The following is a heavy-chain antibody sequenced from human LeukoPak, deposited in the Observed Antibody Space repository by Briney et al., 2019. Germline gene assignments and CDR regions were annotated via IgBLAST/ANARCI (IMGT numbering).Heavy chain of an antibody. CDR1: GYTFTNND. CDR2: VSTDSGDT. CDR3: TRGRAAGD. J-gene: IGHJ4*02. Sequence: AASVKVSCTASGYTFTNNDITWVRQGTGQGIEWMGWVSTDSGDTGYAPNFRGRVTMTTGTSIDTAYMELTSLTSEDTAIYYCTRGRAAGDWGQGTLVTVSS. D-gene: IGHD6-19*01. V-gene: IGHV1-8*01.